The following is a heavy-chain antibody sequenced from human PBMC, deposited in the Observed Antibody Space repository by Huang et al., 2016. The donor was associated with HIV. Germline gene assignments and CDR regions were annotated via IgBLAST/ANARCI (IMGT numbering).Heavy chain of an antibody. CDR2: INHSGGT. CDR1: GGSLSGYY. CDR3: ARGQGGYYYYYMDV. Sequence: QVQLQQWGAGLLRPSETLSLTCAVFGGSLSGYYGPWIRQPPGKGLEWIGEINHSGGTNNNPSLRGRVTISVDTSRNQFSLTLTSVTAADTAVYYCARGQGGYYYYYMDVWGKGTTVTVSS. J-gene: IGHJ6*03. V-gene: IGHV4-34*01.